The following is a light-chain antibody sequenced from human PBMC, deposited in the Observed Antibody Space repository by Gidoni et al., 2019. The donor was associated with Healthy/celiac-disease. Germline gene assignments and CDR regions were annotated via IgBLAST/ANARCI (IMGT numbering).Light chain of an antibody. CDR3: QQSYSTPPEIT. CDR1: QSISSY. V-gene: IGKV1-39*01. J-gene: IGKJ3*01. Sequence: DIQMTQSPSSLSASVGDRVTITCRASQSISSYLNWYQQKPGKAPKLLIYAASSLQSGGPSRFSGSGSGTDFTLTISSLQPEDFATDYCQQSYSTPPEITFGPGTKVDIK. CDR2: AAS.